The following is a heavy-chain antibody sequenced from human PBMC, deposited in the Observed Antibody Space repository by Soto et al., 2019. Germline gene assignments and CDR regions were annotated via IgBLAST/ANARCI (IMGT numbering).Heavy chain of an antibody. CDR3: ARDAKGYCSSTSCYAGFDP. D-gene: IGHD2-2*01. Sequence: SETLSLTCAVSSGSISSSNWWSWVRQPPGKGLEWIGEIYHSGSTNYNPSLKSRVTISVDKSKNQFSLKLSSVTAADTAVYYCARDAKGYCSSTSCYAGFDPWGQGTLVTVSS. CDR1: SGSISSSNW. CDR2: IYHSGST. V-gene: IGHV4-4*02. J-gene: IGHJ5*02.